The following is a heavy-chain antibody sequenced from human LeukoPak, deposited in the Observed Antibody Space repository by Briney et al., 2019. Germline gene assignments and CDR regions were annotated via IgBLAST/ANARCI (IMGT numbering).Heavy chain of an antibody. V-gene: IGHV3-23*01. Sequence: GGSLRLSCAASGFTFSSYGMSWVRQAPGKGLEWVSAISGSGGSTYYADSVKGRFTISRDNSKNTLYLQMNSLRAEDTAVYYCAKASNYDIFSYYMDVWGKGTTVTISS. CDR2: ISGSGGST. CDR1: GFTFSSYG. J-gene: IGHJ6*03. CDR3: AKASNYDIFSYYMDV. D-gene: IGHD3-9*01.